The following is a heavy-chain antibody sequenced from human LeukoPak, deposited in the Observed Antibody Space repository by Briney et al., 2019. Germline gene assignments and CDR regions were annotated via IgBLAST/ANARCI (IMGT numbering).Heavy chain of an antibody. J-gene: IGHJ5*02. Sequence: SETLSLTCTVSGGSVSSGSYYWSWIRQPPGKGLEWIGYIYYSGSTNYNPSLKSRVTISVDTSKNQFSLKLSSVTAADTAVYYCARVKIMGGSYYLGFDPWGQGTPVTVSS. CDR1: GGSVSSGSYY. CDR3: ARVKIMGGSYYLGFDP. CDR2: IYYSGST. V-gene: IGHV4-61*01. D-gene: IGHD1-26*01.